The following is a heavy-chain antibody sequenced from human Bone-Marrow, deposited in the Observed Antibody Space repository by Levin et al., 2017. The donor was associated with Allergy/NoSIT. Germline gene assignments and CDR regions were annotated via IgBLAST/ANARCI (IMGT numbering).Heavy chain of an antibody. CDR3: AKLTPAGSAADY. D-gene: IGHD2-15*01. V-gene: IGHV3-23*01. Sequence: PGGSLRLSCAASGFDLNNYPMSWVRQAPGRGLEWVSSISADGERTYLADSVEDRFIVSRDNSKNTVYVQMKSLRVEDTAIYFCAKLTPAGSAADYWGQGTLVTVSS. CDR2: ISADGERT. CDR1: GFDLNNYP. J-gene: IGHJ4*02.